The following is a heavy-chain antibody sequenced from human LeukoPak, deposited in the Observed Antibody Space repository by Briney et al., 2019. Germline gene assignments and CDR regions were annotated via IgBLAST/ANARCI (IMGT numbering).Heavy chain of an antibody. D-gene: IGHD5-24*01. CDR3: AKSGYNRFDY. CDR2: INADGSTT. CDR1: GSGFTFNNYW. Sequence: GGSLRLSCAASGSGFTFNNYWMHWVRQAPGKGLVWVSRINADGSTTSYADSVRGRFTISRDNAKNTLYLQMNSLRAEDTAVYYCAKSGYNRFDYWGQGTLVTVSS. V-gene: IGHV3-74*01. J-gene: IGHJ4*02.